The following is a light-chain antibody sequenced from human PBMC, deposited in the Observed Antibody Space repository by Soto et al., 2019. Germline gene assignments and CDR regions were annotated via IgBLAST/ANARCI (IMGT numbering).Light chain of an antibody. CDR3: QECNRRPPAT. Sequence: ELVLTQSPATLSVSPGEGVTLSCRARQSVNNNLAWYQQKPGQAPSLLIHGASTRAAGVPARFSGSGSGTEFTLTISSLQSEDSAVYYCQECNRRPPATFGQGTKVEIK. CDR2: GAS. V-gene: IGKV3-15*01. J-gene: IGKJ1*01. CDR1: QSVNNN.